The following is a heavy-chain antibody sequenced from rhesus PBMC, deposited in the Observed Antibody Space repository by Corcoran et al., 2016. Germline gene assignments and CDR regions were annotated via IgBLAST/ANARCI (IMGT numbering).Heavy chain of an antibody. Sequence: VQLQESGPGVVRPSEPLSLLSAVCGGSGSCVCNCSWFRRLLRTRLKGMEWIGYIYGSSGSTNYNPSPKNRGTISKDTSKNEFSLKLSSVTAADTAVYYCARDVGCGGAQFDYWGQGVLVTVSS. CDR3: ARDVGCGGAQFDY. D-gene: IGHD2-33*01. V-gene: IGHV4-76*01. CDR2: IYGSSGST. CDR1: GGSGSCVCN. J-gene: IGHJ4*01.